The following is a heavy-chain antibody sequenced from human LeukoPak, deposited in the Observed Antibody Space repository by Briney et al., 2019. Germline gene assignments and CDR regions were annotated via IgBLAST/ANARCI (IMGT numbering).Heavy chain of an antibody. Sequence: PGRSLRLSCAASGFTFSSYAMHWVRQAPGKGLEWVAVISYDGSNKYYADSVKGRFTISRDNSKNTLYLQMNSLRAEDTAVYYCARDTAMDTTTSFDYWGQGTLVTVSS. V-gene: IGHV3-30-3*01. J-gene: IGHJ4*02. CDR3: ARDTAMDTTTSFDY. D-gene: IGHD5-18*01. CDR2: ISYDGSNK. CDR1: GFTFSSYA.